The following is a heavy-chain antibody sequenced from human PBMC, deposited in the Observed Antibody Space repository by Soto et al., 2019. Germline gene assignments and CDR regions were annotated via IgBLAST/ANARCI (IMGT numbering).Heavy chain of an antibody. V-gene: IGHV4-31*03. CDR2: IYYSGST. Sequence: SETLSLTCTVSGGSISSGGYYWSWIRQHPGKGLEWIGYIYYSGSTYYNPSLKSRVTISVDTSKNQFSLKLSSVTAADTAVYYCASSGGIAALPIEIWGQGTMVTVS. J-gene: IGHJ3*02. D-gene: IGHD6-13*01. CDR1: GGSISSGGYY. CDR3: ASSGGIAALPIEI.